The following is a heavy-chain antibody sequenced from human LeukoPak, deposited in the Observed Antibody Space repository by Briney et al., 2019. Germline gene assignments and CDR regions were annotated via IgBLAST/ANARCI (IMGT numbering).Heavy chain of an antibody. CDR3: ARALAIGPYGSSGFVPRFDP. Sequence: SETLSLTCTVSGGSISSYYWSWIRQPPGKGLEWIGYIYYSGSTNYNPSLKSRVTISVDTSKNQFSLKLSSVTAADTAVYYCARALAIGPYGSSGFVPRFDPWGQGTLVTVSS. V-gene: IGHV4-59*01. CDR1: GGSISSYY. D-gene: IGHD3-22*01. J-gene: IGHJ5*02. CDR2: IYYSGST.